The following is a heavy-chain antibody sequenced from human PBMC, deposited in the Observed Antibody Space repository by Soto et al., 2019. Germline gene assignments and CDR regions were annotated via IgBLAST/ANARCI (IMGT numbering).Heavy chain of an antibody. J-gene: IGHJ4*02. CDR2: IWYDGSNK. CDR1: GFTFSSYG. D-gene: IGHD6-19*01. CDR3: ARDSIPNIAVAGSLDY. Sequence: GGSLRLSCAASGFTFSSYGMHWVRQAPGKGLEWVAVIWYDGSNKYYADSVKGRFTISRDNSKNTLYLQMNSLRAEDTAVYYCARDSIPNIAVAGSLDYWGQGTLVTVSS. V-gene: IGHV3-33*01.